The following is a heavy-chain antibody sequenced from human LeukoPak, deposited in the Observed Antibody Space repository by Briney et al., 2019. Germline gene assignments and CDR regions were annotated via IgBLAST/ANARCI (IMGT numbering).Heavy chain of an antibody. D-gene: IGHD6-13*01. V-gene: IGHV3-74*01. CDR3: ARAPSYTSSWYSSPGGPDY. CDR2: INSDGSST. J-gene: IGHJ4*02. CDR1: GFTFSSYW. Sequence: GGSLRLSCAASGFTFSSYWMHWVRQAPGKGLVWVSRINSDGSSTSYADSVKGRFTISRDNAKNTLYLQMNSLRAEDTAIYYCARAPSYTSSWYSSPGGPDYWGQGTLVTVSS.